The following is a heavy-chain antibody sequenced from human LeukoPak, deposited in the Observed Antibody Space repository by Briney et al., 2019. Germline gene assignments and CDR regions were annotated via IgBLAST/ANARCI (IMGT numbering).Heavy chain of an antibody. Sequence: PGGSLRLSCAASGFTFSSYAMNWVRQAPGKGLEWVSAICSNDNNTYYANSVKGRFTISRDNSKNTLSLQLNSLRAEDTAVYYCAKSVAIYFYYGLDVWGQGTTVTVSS. J-gene: IGHJ6*02. D-gene: IGHD3-3*01. CDR1: GFTFSSYA. V-gene: IGHV3-23*01. CDR2: ICSNDNNT. CDR3: AKSVAIYFYYGLDV.